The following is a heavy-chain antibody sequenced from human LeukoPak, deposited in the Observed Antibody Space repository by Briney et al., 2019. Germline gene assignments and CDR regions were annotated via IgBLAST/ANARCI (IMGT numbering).Heavy chain of an antibody. J-gene: IGHJ3*02. D-gene: IGHD3-22*01. CDR1: GGSISSGSYY. Sequence: SQTLSLTCTVSGGSISSGSYYWTWIRQSAGKGLEWIGRVYSGGGSNYNPSLKSRVTILVDTSKNQFSLKLSSVTAADTAVYYCARGYVGLTYYYDIRAFDIWGQGTMVTVSS. CDR2: VYSGGGS. CDR3: ARGYVGLTYYYDIRAFDI. V-gene: IGHV4-61*02.